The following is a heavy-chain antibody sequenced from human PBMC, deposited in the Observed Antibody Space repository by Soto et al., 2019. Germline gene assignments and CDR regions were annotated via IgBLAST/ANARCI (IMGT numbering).Heavy chain of an antibody. Sequence: PXVSMQLSCAASGFTFNRYSMNWVRQAPGKGLEWVSSVTSSSSSMLYADSVKGRFTISRDDAKDSLFLQMNSLRADDTAVYYCAREADFASSGYVLDYWGQGTLVTVSS. CDR3: AREADFASSGYVLDY. J-gene: IGHJ4*02. CDR2: VTSSSSSM. CDR1: GFTFNRYS. D-gene: IGHD3-22*01. V-gene: IGHV3-21*01.